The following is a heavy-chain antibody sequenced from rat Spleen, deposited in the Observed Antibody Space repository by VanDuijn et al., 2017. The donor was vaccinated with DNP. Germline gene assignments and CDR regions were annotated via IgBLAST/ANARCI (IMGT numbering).Heavy chain of an antibody. Sequence: EVQLVESGGGLVQPGRSLKLSCAASGFSFSNHGMAWVRQAPTKGLEWVASISTGGVITYYRDSVKGRFTISRDDAKNTQYLQMDSLRSEDTANYYWARHEDYSSYIYGFAYWGQGTLVTVSS. CDR3: ARHEDYSSYIYGFAY. CDR1: GFSFSNHG. V-gene: IGHV5S13*01. D-gene: IGHD1-2*01. CDR2: ISTGGVIT. J-gene: IGHJ3*01.